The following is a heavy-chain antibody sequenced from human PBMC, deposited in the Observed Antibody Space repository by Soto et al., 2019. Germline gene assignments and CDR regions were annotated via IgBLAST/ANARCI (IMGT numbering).Heavy chain of an antibody. CDR1: GGTISSYY. D-gene: IGHD1-7*01. Sequence: PSETLSLTCTVSGGTISSYYWSWIRQPPGKGLERIVYIYYSGSTNYNPSLKSRVTISVDTSKNHFSLKLSSVTAADTAVYYCARRYGTTFDYWGQGTLVTVSS. J-gene: IGHJ4*02. CDR2: IYYSGST. V-gene: IGHV4-59*01. CDR3: ARRYGTTFDY.